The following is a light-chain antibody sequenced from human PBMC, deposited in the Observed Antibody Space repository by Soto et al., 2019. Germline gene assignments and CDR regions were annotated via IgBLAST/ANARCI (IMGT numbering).Light chain of an antibody. CDR3: ASWDDSLNGLYV. Sequence: QSMLTQPPAASGTAGRRVTSSCYGSSSDSGSSTVNWYQQLPGTAPKLLIYSNNQRPSGVPDRFSGSKSGTSASLAISGLQSEDEAAYYCASWDDSLNGLYVFGTGTKVTV. CDR2: SNN. CDR1: SSDSGSST. J-gene: IGLJ1*01. V-gene: IGLV1-44*01.